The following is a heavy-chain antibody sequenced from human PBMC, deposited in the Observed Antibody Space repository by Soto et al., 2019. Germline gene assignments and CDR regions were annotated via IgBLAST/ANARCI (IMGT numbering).Heavy chain of an antibody. J-gene: IGHJ4*02. CDR2: IWYDGNNK. Sequence: QVQLVESGGGVVQPGRSLRLSCAASGFTFSSYGMHWVRQAPGKGLGWVAVIWYDGNNKYYADSVKGRFTISRDNSKHTLYLQMNSLRAEDTAVYYCARWGIAAGDYWGQGTLVTVSS. CDR3: ARWGIAAGDY. CDR1: GFTFSSYG. V-gene: IGHV3-33*01. D-gene: IGHD6-13*01.